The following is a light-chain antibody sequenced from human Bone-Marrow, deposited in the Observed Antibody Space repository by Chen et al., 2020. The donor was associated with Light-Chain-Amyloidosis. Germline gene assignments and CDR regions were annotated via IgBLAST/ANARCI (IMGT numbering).Light chain of an antibody. CDR2: RDT. CDR1: DCPTKY. CDR3: QSADSSGTYEVI. Sequence: YELTQPPSVSVSPGQTARITCSGDDCPTKYAYWYPQKPGQAPVLVIHRDTERPSGISERFSGSSSGTTATLTISGVQAEDEADYHCQSADSSGTYEVIFGGGTKLTVL. V-gene: IGLV3-25*03. J-gene: IGLJ2*01.